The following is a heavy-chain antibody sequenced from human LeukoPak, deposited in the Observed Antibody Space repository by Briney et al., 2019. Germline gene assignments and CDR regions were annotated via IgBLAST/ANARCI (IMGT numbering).Heavy chain of an antibody. CDR1: GYTFTSYY. V-gene: IGHV1-69*13. CDR3: AREPYDFWSGSGPYYFDY. Sequence: SVKVSCKASGYTFTSYYMHWVRQAPGQGLEWMGGIIPIFGTANYAQKFQGRVTITADESTSTAYMELSSLRSEDTAVYYCAREPYDFWSGSGPYYFDYWGQGTLVTVSS. CDR2: IIPIFGTA. D-gene: IGHD3-3*01. J-gene: IGHJ4*02.